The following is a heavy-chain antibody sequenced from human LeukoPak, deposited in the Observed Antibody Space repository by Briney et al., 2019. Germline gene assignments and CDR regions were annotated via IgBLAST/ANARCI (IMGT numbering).Heavy chain of an antibody. CDR3: HPLAFVTN. CDR1: GFTFGGRL. V-gene: IGHV3-74*01. J-gene: IGHJ4*02. CDR2: IKDDGSTT. D-gene: IGHD2-8*01. Sequence: GGSLRLSCAVSGFTFGGRLMHWVRQAPGKGLVWVALIKDDGSTTNYADSVKGRFTAYRDDAKNTVYLQMSSLRAEDTAVYYCHPLAFVTNWVQGTLVTVSS.